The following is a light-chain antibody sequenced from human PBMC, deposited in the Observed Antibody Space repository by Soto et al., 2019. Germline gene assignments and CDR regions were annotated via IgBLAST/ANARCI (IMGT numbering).Light chain of an antibody. CDR1: NSNIGAGYD. V-gene: IGLV1-40*01. J-gene: IGLJ1*01. Sequence: QSVLTQPPSVSGAPGQRVTISCTGSNSNIGAGYDVHWYQQLPGTAPKLLIYGNSNRPSGVPDRFSDSKSATSASLAITGLQAEDEADYYCQSYDSSLSGHVFGTGTKVTVL. CDR2: GNS. CDR3: QSYDSSLSGHV.